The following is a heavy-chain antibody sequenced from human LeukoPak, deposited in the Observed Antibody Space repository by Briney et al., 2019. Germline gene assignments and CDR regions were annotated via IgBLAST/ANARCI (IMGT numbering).Heavy chain of an antibody. D-gene: IGHD4-11*01. Sequence: PSETLSLTCAVSGYSISSGYYWGWIRQPPGKGLEWIGNMYHSGITYYNASLKSRVTISVDTSNNQFSLKLNSVTAADTDVYYCARRYSNSYFDFWGRGTLVTVSS. V-gene: IGHV4-38-2*01. CDR2: MYHSGIT. CDR3: ARRYSNSYFDF. J-gene: IGHJ4*02. CDR1: GYSISSGYY.